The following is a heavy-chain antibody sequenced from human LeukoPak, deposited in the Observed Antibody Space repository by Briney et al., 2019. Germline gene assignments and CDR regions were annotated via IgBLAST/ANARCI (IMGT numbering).Heavy chain of an antibody. V-gene: IGHV3-23*01. CDR3: AKLRGPYYYYMDV. J-gene: IGHJ6*03. D-gene: IGHD3-10*01. CDR1: GFKFSSYA. CDR2: ISATGEST. Sequence: GGSLRLSCEASGFKFSSYAMNWVRQAPGKGLEWVASISATGESTYYPDSVKGRFIISRDNSKNTLYLQMNSLRAEDTAVYYCAKLRGPYYYYMDVWGKGSTVTISS.